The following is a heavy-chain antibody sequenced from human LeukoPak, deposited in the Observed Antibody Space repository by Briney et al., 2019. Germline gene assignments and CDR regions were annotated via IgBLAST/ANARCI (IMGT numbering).Heavy chain of an antibody. D-gene: IGHD2-2*01. CDR2: IYYSGST. Sequence: SETLSLTCTVSGGSISSYYWNWIRQPPGKGLEWIGYIYYSGSTNYNPSLKSRVTISVDTSKNQFSLKLSSVTAADTAVYYCARQDVVVTTAATYYYGMDVWGQGTTVTVSS. V-gene: IGHV4-59*08. CDR1: GGSISSYY. CDR3: ARQDVVVTTAATYYYGMDV. J-gene: IGHJ6*02.